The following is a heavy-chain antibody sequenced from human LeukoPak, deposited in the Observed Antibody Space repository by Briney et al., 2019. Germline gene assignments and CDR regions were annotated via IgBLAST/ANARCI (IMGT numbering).Heavy chain of an antibody. J-gene: IGHJ4*02. Sequence: ASVKVSCKASGYTFTSYYIHWVRQAPGQGLEWMGTINPTSGSTRYAQKFHDRVTMTRDMSTTTVYMELSSLKSEDTAVYYCVRDPPPLSPRISRFDYWGQGTLVTISS. D-gene: IGHD3-9*01. CDR3: VRDPPPLSPRISRFDY. CDR2: INPTSGST. CDR1: GYTFTSYY. V-gene: IGHV1-46*01.